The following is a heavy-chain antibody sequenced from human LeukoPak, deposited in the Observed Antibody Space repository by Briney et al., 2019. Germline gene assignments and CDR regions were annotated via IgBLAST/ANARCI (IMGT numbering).Heavy chain of an antibody. J-gene: IGHJ4*02. CDR3: AREAVIAVAAELDY. Sequence: GGSLRLSCAASGFTFSSYAMHWVRQAPGKGLEWVAVISYDGSNKYYADSVKGRFTISRDNSKNTLYLQMNSLRAEDTAVYYCAREAVIAVAAELDYWGQGTLVTVSS. CDR1: GFTFSSYA. CDR2: ISYDGSNK. D-gene: IGHD6-19*01. V-gene: IGHV3-30-3*01.